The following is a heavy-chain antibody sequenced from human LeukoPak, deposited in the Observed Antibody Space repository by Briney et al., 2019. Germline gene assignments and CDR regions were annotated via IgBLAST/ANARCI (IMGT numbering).Heavy chain of an antibody. CDR3: AKYHNPDSTGPFH. D-gene: IGHD3-22*01. CDR1: GFTFSSYA. CDR2: ISASGANT. Sequence: GGSLRLSCAASGFTFSSYAMSWVRQAPGKGLEWVSGISASGANTHYAESVRGRFIISRDDSKNTLYLQMNSLRAGDTALYFCAKYHNPDSTGPFHWGQGTLVTVSS. V-gene: IGHV3-23*01. J-gene: IGHJ4*02.